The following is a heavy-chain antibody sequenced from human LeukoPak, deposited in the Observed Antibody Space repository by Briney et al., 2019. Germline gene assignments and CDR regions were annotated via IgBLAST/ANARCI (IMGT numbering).Heavy chain of an antibody. D-gene: IGHD6-19*01. J-gene: IGHJ4*02. Sequence: SETLSLTCTVSGGSISSFYWSWIRQPPGKGLEGIGDIYYSGSTHYNPSLKRRVTISVDTSKHQFPLKLSPVTAADTAVYYCARESVAVAVFDYWGQGTLVTVSS. CDR1: GGSISSFY. CDR2: IYYSGST. V-gene: IGHV4-59*01. CDR3: ARESVAVAVFDY.